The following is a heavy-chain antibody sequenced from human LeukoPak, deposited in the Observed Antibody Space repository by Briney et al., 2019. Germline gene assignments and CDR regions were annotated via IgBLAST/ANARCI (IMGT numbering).Heavy chain of an antibody. J-gene: IGHJ4*02. CDR2: ISTSGAST. V-gene: IGHV3-48*03. CDR3: ARERGYNYGYLGYYDH. Sequence: PGGSVSLSCAASGFTFSSFEMVWVRQAPGKGLEWISYISTSGASTYYADSVKGRFTVSRDNVKNSMSLRMDTLRVEDTAVYYCARERGYNYGYLGYYDHWGQGVLVTVSS. CDR1: GFTFSSFE. D-gene: IGHD5-18*01.